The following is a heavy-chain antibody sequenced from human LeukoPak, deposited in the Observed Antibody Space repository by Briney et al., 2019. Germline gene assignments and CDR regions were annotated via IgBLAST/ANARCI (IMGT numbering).Heavy chain of an antibody. D-gene: IGHD6-13*01. V-gene: IGHV3-33*01. CDR3: ARWTAAALGSFDY. CDR1: GFTFSSYG. J-gene: IGHJ4*02. Sequence: PGGSLRLSCAASGFTFSSYGMHWVRQAPGKGLEWVAVIWYDGSNKYYADSVKGRFTSSRDNSKNTLYLQMNSLRAEDTAVYYCARWTAAALGSFDYWGQGTLVTVSS. CDR2: IWYDGSNK.